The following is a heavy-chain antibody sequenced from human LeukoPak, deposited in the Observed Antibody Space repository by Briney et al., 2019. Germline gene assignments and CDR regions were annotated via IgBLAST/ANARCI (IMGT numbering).Heavy chain of an antibody. V-gene: IGHV3-30*04. D-gene: IGHD2-15*01. CDR1: GFTFSSYA. J-gene: IGHJ5*02. CDR2: ISYDGSNK. Sequence: GRSLRLSCAASGFTFSSYAMHWVRQAPGKGLEWVAVISYDGSNKYYADSVKGRFTISRDNSKNTLYLQMNSLRAEDTAVYYCARWKIVVVAATYNWFDPWGQGTLVTVSS. CDR3: ARWKIVVVAATYNWFDP.